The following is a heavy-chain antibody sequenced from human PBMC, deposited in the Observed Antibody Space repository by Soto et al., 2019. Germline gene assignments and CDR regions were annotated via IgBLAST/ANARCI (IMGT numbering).Heavy chain of an antibody. V-gene: IGHV1-18*01. Sequence: ASVKVSCKASGYTFTSYGISWVRQAPGQGLEWMGWISAYNGNTNYAQKLQGRVTMTTDTSTSTAYMELRSLRSDDTAVYYCARDHYDFWSGPPDYYYYGMDVWGQGTTVTVSS. CDR1: GYTFTSYG. D-gene: IGHD3-3*01. J-gene: IGHJ6*02. CDR2: ISAYNGNT. CDR3: ARDHYDFWSGPPDYYYYGMDV.